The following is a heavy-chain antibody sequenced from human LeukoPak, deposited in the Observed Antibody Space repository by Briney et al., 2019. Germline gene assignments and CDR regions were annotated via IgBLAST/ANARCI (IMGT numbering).Heavy chain of an antibody. D-gene: IGHD2-2*01. J-gene: IGHJ6*03. CDR2: ISAYNGNT. V-gene: IGHV1-18*01. CDR1: GYTFTSYG. CDR3: ARGLSSTSFPYKKYYYYMDV. Sequence: ASVKVSCKASGYTFTSYGISWVRQAPGQGLEWMAWISAYNGNTNYAQKLQGRVTMTTDTSTSTAYMELRSLRSDDTAVYYCARGLSSTSFPYKKYYYYMDVWGKGTTVTVSS.